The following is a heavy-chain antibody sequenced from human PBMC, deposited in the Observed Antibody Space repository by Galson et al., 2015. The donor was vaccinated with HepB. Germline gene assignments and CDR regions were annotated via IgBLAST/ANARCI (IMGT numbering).Heavy chain of an antibody. CDR3: ARGGDIVVVPAAMGIWFDP. D-gene: IGHD2-2*01. Sequence: QSGAEVKKPGESLEISCKGSGYSFTSYWIGWVRQMPGKGLEWMGIIYPGDSDTRYSPSFQGQVTIPADKSISTAYLQWSSLKASDTAMYYCARGGDIVVVPAAMGIWFDPWGQGTLVTVSS. J-gene: IGHJ5*02. CDR2: IYPGDSDT. V-gene: IGHV5-51*03. CDR1: GYSFTSYW.